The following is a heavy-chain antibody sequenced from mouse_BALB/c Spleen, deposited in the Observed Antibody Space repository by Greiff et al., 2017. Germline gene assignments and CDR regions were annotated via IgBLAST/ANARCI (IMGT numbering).Heavy chain of an antibody. CDR2: ILPGSGST. Sequence: QVQLQQSGAELMKPGASVKISCKATGYTFSSYWIEWVKQRPGHGLEWIGEILPGSGSTNYNEKFKGKATFTADTSSNTAYMQLSSLTSEDSAVYYCARLHVRPYAMDYWGQGTSVTVSS. CDR1: GYTFSSYW. CDR3: ARLHVRPYAMDY. J-gene: IGHJ4*01. D-gene: IGHD2-14*01. V-gene: IGHV1-9*01.